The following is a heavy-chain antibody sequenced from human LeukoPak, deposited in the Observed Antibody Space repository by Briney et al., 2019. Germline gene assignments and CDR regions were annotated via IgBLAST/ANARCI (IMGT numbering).Heavy chain of an antibody. D-gene: IGHD3-10*01. Sequence: SETLSLTCTVSGVSINNRDHYWGWIRQTPGKGLEWLGSINYSGSTYDRPSLKRRVTMSVDTSNNQLPLKLRSVTAADTALCYCARTLASGVRGVILNYFDRWGQGTLVTVSS. V-gene: IGHV4-39*06. CDR3: ARTLASGVRGVILNYFDR. CDR2: INYSGST. CDR1: GVSINNRDHY. J-gene: IGHJ4*02.